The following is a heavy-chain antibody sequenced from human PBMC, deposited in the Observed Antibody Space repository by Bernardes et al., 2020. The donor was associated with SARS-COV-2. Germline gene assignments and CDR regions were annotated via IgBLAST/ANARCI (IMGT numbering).Heavy chain of an antibody. Sequence: SETLSLTCTVSGGSISSYYWCWIRQPPGQGLEWIGYIYYSGSTNSNPSLKSRVTMSVDTSKNQFSLKLSSVSAADTAVYYCARSSYYDFWSGYRTNYYYYGMDVGGKETTVIVSS. CDR3: ARSSYYDFWSGYRTNYYYYGMDV. V-gene: IGHV4-59*08. D-gene: IGHD3-3*01. CDR1: GGSISSYY. CDR2: IYYSGST. J-gene: IGHJ6*04.